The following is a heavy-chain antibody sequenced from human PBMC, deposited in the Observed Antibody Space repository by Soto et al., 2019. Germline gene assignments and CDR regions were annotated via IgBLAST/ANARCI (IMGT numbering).Heavy chain of an antibody. J-gene: IGHJ6*02. D-gene: IGHD5-12*01. CDR1: GGSISSGYYY. CDR2: IYDSGST. CDR3: ARVSSAAYWLRLPYYYGMDV. Sequence: ILSRTCTVSGGSISSGYYYWRWIRRPPGKCREWIGYIYDSGSTYYNPSLKSRVTISVDTSKNQFSLKLSSVTAADTAVYYCARVSSAAYWLRLPYYYGMDVWGQGTTVTVSS. V-gene: IGHV4-30-4*01.